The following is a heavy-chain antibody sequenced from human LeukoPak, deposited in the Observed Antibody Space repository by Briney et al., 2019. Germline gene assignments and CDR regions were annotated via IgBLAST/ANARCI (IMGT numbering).Heavy chain of an antibody. CDR2: ISWNSGSI. Sequence: PGRSLRLSCAASGFTSDDYAMHWVRQAPGKGLEWVSGISWNSGSIGYADSVKGRFTVSRDNAKNSLYLQMNSLRAEDMALYYCAKAYSSSWYYYMDVWGQGTLVTVSS. J-gene: IGHJ6*03. D-gene: IGHD6-13*01. CDR1: GFTSDDYA. CDR3: AKAYSSSWYYYMDV. V-gene: IGHV3-9*02.